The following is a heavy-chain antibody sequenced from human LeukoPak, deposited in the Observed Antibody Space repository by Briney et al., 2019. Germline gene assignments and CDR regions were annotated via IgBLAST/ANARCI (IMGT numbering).Heavy chain of an antibody. CDR3: ARDFTGYCSSTSCYSPKRLYYYMDV. Sequence: ASVKVSCKASGHTFTGYYMHWVRQAPGQGLEWMGWINPNSGGTNYAQKFQGRVTMTRDTSISTAYMELSRLSSDDTAVYYCARDFTGYCSSTSCYSPKRLYYYMDVWGKGTTVTVSS. J-gene: IGHJ6*03. CDR1: GHTFTGYY. D-gene: IGHD2-2*01. V-gene: IGHV1-2*02. CDR2: INPNSGGT.